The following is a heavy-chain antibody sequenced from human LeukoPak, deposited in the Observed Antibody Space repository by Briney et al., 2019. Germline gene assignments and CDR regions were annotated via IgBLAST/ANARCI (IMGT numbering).Heavy chain of an antibody. CDR1: GFTFSSYW. CDR3: ARGPSGVVVITNYFDY. D-gene: IGHD3-22*01. CDR2: IKQDGSGK. Sequence: PGGSLRLSCAASGFTFSSYWMSWVRQAPGKGLEWVANIKQDGSGKYYVDSVKGRFTISRDNAKNSLYLQMNSLRAEDTAVYYCARGPSGVVVITNYFDYWGQGTLVTVSS. J-gene: IGHJ4*02. V-gene: IGHV3-7*01.